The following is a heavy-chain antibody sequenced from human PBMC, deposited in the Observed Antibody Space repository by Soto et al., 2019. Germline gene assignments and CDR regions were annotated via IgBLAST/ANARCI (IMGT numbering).Heavy chain of an antibody. V-gene: IGHV4-39*01. Sequence: SETLSLTCTVSGGSISSSSYYWGWIRQPPGKGLEWIGSIYYSGSTYYNPSLKSRVTISVDTSKNQFSLKLSSVTAADTAVYYCASLGPDYDFWSGYPRYWGQGTLVTVSS. D-gene: IGHD3-3*01. CDR2: IYYSGST. CDR3: ASLGPDYDFWSGYPRY. J-gene: IGHJ4*02. CDR1: GGSISSSSYY.